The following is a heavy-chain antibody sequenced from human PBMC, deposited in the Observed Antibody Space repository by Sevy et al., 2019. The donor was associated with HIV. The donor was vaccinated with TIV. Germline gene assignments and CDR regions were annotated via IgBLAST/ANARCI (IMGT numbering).Heavy chain of an antibody. D-gene: IGHD6-19*01. V-gene: IGHV3-66*02. Sequence: GGSLRLSCAISGFTVNDKYIIWVRQAPGKGLEWASVIFSSGSTYYADSAKGRFTISRDNSKNTVDLQMNSVRAEDTAVYYCVSLFLSYRSGWSYFDYWGQGTLVTFSS. CDR1: GFTVNDKY. CDR3: VSLFLSYRSGWSYFDY. J-gene: IGHJ4*02. CDR2: IFSSGST.